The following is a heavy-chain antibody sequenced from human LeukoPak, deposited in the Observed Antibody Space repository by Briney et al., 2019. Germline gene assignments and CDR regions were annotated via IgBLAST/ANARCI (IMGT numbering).Heavy chain of an antibody. J-gene: IGHJ4*02. CDR3: ATRGGGTGVDY. Sequence: GGSLRLSCAASGFTFSSYSMNWVRQAPGKGLEWVSSISSSSSYIYYADSVKGRFTISRDNAKNSLYLQMNSLRAEDTAVYYCATRGGGTGVDYWGQGTLVTVSS. CDR2: ISSSSSYI. CDR1: GFTFSSYS. V-gene: IGHV3-21*01. D-gene: IGHD2-8*02.